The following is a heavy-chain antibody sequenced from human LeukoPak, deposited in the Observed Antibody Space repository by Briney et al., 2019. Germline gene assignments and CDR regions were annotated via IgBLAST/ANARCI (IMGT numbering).Heavy chain of an antibody. J-gene: IGHJ4*02. CDR1: GGSISNSNW. V-gene: IGHV4-4*02. D-gene: IGHD5-18*01. CDR3: ARGQGSYGDY. CDR2: VYHSGST. Sequence: PSGTLSLTCAVSGGSISNSNWWNWVRQPPGKGLEWIGEVYHSGSTNYGPSLRSRVTISVDRSKNQFALKLTSVTAADTAVYYCARGQGSYGDYWGQGTLVIVSS.